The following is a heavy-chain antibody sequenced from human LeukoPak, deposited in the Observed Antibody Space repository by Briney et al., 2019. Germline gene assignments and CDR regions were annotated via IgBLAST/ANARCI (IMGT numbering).Heavy chain of an antibody. D-gene: IGHD3-3*01. V-gene: IGHV1-69-2*01. J-gene: IGHJ4*02. CDR1: GYTFTDYY. Sequence: ASVKVSCKVSGYTFTDYYMHWVQQAPGKGLEWMGLVDPEDGGTIYAEKFQGRVTITADTSTDTAYMELSSLRSEDTAVYYCATDHTIFGVVITNMDDYWGQGTLVTVSS. CDR2: VDPEDGGT. CDR3: ATDHTIFGVVITNMDDY.